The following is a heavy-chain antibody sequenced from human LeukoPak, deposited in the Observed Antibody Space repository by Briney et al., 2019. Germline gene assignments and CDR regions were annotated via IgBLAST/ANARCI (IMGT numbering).Heavy chain of an antibody. CDR1: GYTFTGFY. V-gene: IGHV1-2*06. Sequence: ASVKVSCKASGYTFTGFYIHWVRQAPGQGLEWMGRINPNSGGTNFAQKFQGRVTMTRDTSISTAYMELSRLRSDDTAVYYCATERERALYCSSTNCPFDYWGQGTLVTVSS. D-gene: IGHD2-2*01. CDR3: ATERERALYCSSTNCPFDY. J-gene: IGHJ4*02. CDR2: INPNSGGT.